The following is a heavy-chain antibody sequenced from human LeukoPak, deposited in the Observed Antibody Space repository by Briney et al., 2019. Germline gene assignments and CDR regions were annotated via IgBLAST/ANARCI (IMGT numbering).Heavy chain of an antibody. J-gene: IGHJ4*02. Sequence: ASVKVSCRASGYTFTGHFLHWVRQAPGQGLEWMAWIDPNNGDTHYAQNLQGRITVTRDTSISTVYMELSTLTPDDTAVYYCAREYSASEHWGQGTLVTVSS. D-gene: IGHD4-11*01. V-gene: IGHV1-2*02. CDR1: GYTFTGHF. CDR3: AREYSASEH. CDR2: IDPNNGDT.